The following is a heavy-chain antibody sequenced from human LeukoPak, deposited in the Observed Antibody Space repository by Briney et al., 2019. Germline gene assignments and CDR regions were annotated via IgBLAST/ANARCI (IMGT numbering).Heavy chain of an antibody. CDR2: ISISSNYK. J-gene: IGHJ6*03. V-gene: IGHV3-21*01. CDR1: GFTFIRYS. Sequence: GGSLRLSCAASGFTFIRYSMNWVRQAPGKGLEWVSSISISSNYKYYPDSLKGRFTISRDNAKNSLYLQMNSLRAEDTAVYYCARVYCSGGSCYWYYYYYMDVWGKGTTVTVSS. CDR3: ARVYCSGGSCYWYYYYYMDV. D-gene: IGHD2-15*01.